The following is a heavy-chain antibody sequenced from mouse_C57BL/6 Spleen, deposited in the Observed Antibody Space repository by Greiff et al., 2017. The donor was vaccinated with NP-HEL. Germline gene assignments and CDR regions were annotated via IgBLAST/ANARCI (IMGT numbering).Heavy chain of an antibody. Sequence: VKLMESGAELARPGASVKLSCKASGYTFTSYGISWVKQRTGQGLEWIGEIYPRSGNTYYNEKFKGKATLTADKSSSTAYMELRSLTSEDSAVYFCAREGTTVVFDYWGQGTTLTVSS. V-gene: IGHV1-81*01. CDR3: AREGTTVVFDY. J-gene: IGHJ2*01. CDR1: GYTFTSYG. CDR2: IYPRSGNT. D-gene: IGHD1-1*01.